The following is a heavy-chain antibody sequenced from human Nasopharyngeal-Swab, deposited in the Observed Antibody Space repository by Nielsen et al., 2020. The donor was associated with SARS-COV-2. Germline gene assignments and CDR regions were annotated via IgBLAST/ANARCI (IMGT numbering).Heavy chain of an antibody. CDR2: ISGSGGST. V-gene: IGHV3-23*01. D-gene: IGHD1-26*01. Sequence: GGSLRLSCAASGFTFSSYAMSWVRQAPGKGLEWVSAISGSGGSTYYADSVKGRFTISRDNSKNTLYLQMNSLRAEDTAVYYCAKGYSGSYYALYYYYYMDAWGKGTTVTVSS. CDR3: AKGYSGSYYALYYYYYMDA. J-gene: IGHJ6*03. CDR1: GFTFSSYA.